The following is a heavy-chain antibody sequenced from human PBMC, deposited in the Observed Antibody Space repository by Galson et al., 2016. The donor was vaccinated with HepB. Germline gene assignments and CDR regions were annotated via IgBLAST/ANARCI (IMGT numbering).Heavy chain of an antibody. CDR1: GFTFSSYA. Sequence: SLRLSCAASGFTFSSYAMSWVRQAPGKGLERISAISESGGSTYYADSVKGRFTISRDNSKNTLYLQMNSLRAEDTALYYCAKHPAPCTSTTCYIHRYFDLWGRGTLVTVSS. V-gene: IGHV3-23*01. CDR2: ISESGGST. J-gene: IGHJ2*01. D-gene: IGHD2-2*01. CDR3: AKHPAPCTSTTCYIHRYFDL.